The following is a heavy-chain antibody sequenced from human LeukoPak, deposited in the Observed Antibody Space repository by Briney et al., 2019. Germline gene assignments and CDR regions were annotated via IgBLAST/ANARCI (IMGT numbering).Heavy chain of an antibody. CDR3: ARDWGVYYDSSGYSHLWYFDK. CDR1: GFTFSTYA. J-gene: IGHJ4*02. D-gene: IGHD3-22*01. V-gene: IGHV3-23*01. CDR2: ISDSGGST. Sequence: GGSLRLSCAASGFTFSTYAMTWVRQAPGKGLEWVSGISDSGGSTNYADSVKGRFTISRDNSKNTLYLQMNSLRAEDTAVYYCARDWGVYYDSSGYSHLWYFDKWGQGTLVTVSS.